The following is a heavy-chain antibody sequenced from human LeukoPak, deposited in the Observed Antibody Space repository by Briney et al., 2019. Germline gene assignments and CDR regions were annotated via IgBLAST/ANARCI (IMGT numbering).Heavy chain of an antibody. CDR1: GFTFDDYG. J-gene: IGHJ5*02. V-gene: IGHV3-20*04. CDR2: ITWGGGST. D-gene: IGHD3-10*01. Sequence: GGSLRLSCAASGFTFDDYGMNWVRQAPGKGLEWVSGITWGGGSTGYTDSVKGRFTISRDNAKNSLYLQMNSLRAEDTALYYCARDLLRFGELWENWFDPWGQGTLVTVSS. CDR3: ARDLLRFGELWENWFDP.